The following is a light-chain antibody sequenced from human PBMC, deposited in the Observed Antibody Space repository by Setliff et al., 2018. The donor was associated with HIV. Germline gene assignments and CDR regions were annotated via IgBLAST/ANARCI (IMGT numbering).Light chain of an antibody. Sequence: QSVLAQTPSVSGAPGQGVTIFCTGSRSSMGPHHDVHWYQQLPGTAPRLLVDGSRNRPSGVPDRFSGSKSGTSASLVITSLQAEDEGDYYCQTYDTSLNIDVFGTGTKVTV. CDR2: GSR. V-gene: IGLV1-40*01. CDR1: RSSMGPHHD. J-gene: IGLJ1*01. CDR3: QTYDTSLNIDV.